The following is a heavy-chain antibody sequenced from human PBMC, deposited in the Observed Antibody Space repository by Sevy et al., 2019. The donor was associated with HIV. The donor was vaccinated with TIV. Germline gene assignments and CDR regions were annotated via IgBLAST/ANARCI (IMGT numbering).Heavy chain of an antibody. Sequence: GGSLRLSCAASGFTFSSYAMSWVRQAPGKGLEWVSAISGSGGSTYYADSVKGRFTISRDNSKNTLYLQMNSLRAEDTAVYYCAKHPNEPYCGGDCFEAFDYWGQGTLVTVSS. CDR2: ISGSGGST. CDR1: GFTFSSYA. V-gene: IGHV3-23*01. J-gene: IGHJ4*02. D-gene: IGHD2-21*01. CDR3: AKHPNEPYCGGDCFEAFDY.